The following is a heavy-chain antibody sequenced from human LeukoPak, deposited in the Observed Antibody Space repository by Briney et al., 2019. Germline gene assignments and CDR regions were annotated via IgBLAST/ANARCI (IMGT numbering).Heavy chain of an antibody. J-gene: IGHJ3*02. Sequence: GGCLRLSCAPSAFVVSSHATNWVRQAPGKGMEWVLCIGASGSSKYYADSVKGRFTISRDNSKTSLYLQMNSLRAEDTAVYYCARGLSSVNDAFDIWGQGTMVTVSS. CDR2: IGASGSSK. CDR1: AFVVSSHA. D-gene: IGHD3-10*01. CDR3: ARGLSSVNDAFDI. V-gene: IGHV3-23*01.